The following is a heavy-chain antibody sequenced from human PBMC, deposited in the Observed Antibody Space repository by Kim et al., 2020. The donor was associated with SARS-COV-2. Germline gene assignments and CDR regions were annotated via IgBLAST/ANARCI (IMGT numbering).Heavy chain of an antibody. D-gene: IGHD6-13*01. Sequence: SETLSLTCTVSGGSISSYYWSWIRQPPGKGLEWIGYIYYSGSTNYNPPLKSRVTISVDTSKNQFSLKLSSVTAADTAVYYCAREISSSSPSFDPWGQGTLVTVSS. CDR1: GGSISSYY. J-gene: IGHJ5*02. CDR2: IYYSGST. V-gene: IGHV4-59*13. CDR3: AREISSSSPSFDP.